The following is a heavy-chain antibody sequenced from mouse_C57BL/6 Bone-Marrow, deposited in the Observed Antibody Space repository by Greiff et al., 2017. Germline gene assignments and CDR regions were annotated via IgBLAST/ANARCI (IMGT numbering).Heavy chain of an antibody. Sequence: QVQLQQSGAELVKPGASVKLSCKASGYTFTEYTIHWVKQRSGQGLEWIGWFYPGSGSIKYNEKFKDKATLPADTSSNTANLQLSSLTSEDTAVDYCTRSLNYYGTNYWGQGTTLTVSS. CDR3: TRSLNYYGTNY. D-gene: IGHD1-1*01. CDR2: FYPGSGSI. V-gene: IGHV1-62-2*01. J-gene: IGHJ2*01. CDR1: GYTFTEYT.